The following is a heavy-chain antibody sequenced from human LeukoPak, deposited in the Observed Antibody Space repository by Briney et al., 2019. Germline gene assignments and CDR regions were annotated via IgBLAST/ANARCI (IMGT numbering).Heavy chain of an antibody. J-gene: IGHJ5*02. CDR1: GGSISSYY. V-gene: IGHV4-4*07. D-gene: IGHD3-3*01. Sequence: SETLSLTXTVSGGSISSYYWSWIRQPAGKGLEWIGRIYTSGSTNYNPSLKSRVTMSVDTSKSQFSLKLSSVTAADTAVYYCARGPKYYDFWSGYQDNWFDPWGQGTLVTVSS. CDR2: IYTSGST. CDR3: ARGPKYYDFWSGYQDNWFDP.